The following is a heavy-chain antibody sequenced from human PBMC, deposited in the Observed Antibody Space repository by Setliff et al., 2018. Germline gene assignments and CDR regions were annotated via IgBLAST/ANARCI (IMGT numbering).Heavy chain of an antibody. CDR3: ARQPSSGAYYNPRPYYFDY. V-gene: IGHV4-59*08. Sequence: SETLSLTCTVSGGGSINNYYWSWVRQSPGKGLEWIGFVHFGGDTNYNPSLKSRVTMPADTSNNQFSLNLRFVTAADTAVYFCARQPSSGAYYNPRPYYFDYWGQGTLVTVPQ. CDR2: VHFGGDT. J-gene: IGHJ4*02. D-gene: IGHD3-10*01. CDR1: GGGSINNYY.